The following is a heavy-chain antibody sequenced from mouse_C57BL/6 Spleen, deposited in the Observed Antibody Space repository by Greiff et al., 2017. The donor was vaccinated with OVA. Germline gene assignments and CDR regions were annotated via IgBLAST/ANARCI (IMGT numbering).Heavy chain of an antibody. CDR2: IYPGGGYT. CDR1: GYTFTNYW. V-gene: IGHV1-63*01. CDR3: SYSNYPCQAMDY. Sequence: VHLVESGAELVRPGTSVKMSCTASGYTFTNYWIGWAKQRPGHGLEWIGDIYPGGGYTNYNAKFQGKATLTADTSSSTAYLQFSSLTSEDSAIYDCSYSNYPCQAMDYWGQGTSVTVSA. J-gene: IGHJ4*01. D-gene: IGHD2-5*01.